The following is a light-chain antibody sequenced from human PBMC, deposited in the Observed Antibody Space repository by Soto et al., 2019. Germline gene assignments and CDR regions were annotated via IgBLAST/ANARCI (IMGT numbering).Light chain of an antibody. J-gene: IGKJ1*01. Sequence: DVVLTQTPLSSPVTLGQPASISCRSSQSLVYSDGNTYLSWLQQRPGQPPRLLIYQISNRFSGVPDRFSGSGAGTDFTLKISRVEAEDVGVYYCMQFALFPRTFGKGTQLEI. CDR2: QIS. CDR1: QSLVYSDGNTY. CDR3: MQFALFPRT. V-gene: IGKV2-24*01.